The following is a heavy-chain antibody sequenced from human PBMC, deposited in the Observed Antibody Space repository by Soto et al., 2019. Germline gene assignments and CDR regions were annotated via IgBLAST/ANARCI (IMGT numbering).Heavy chain of an antibody. CDR2: MSWNPSSI. J-gene: IGHJ4*02. CDR1: GFAFDDYA. D-gene: IGHD3-16*01. V-gene: IGHV3-9*01. Sequence: EVQLVESGGGLVQPGRSLRLSCAASGFAFDDYAMHWVRQTPGKGLEWVSGMSWNPSSIGYAGCVKGRFTISRDNAKKSLYLQMGSLRIEDTALYYCVKGQIRGNRGWGREFDYWGQGVLVTVSS. CDR3: VKGQIRGNRGWGREFDY.